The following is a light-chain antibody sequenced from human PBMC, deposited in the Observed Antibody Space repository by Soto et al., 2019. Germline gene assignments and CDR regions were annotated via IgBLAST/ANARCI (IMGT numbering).Light chain of an antibody. V-gene: IGLV1-40*01. CDR3: QSYDSSLSAFYV. Sequence: QSVLTQLPSVSGAPGQRVTISCTGSSSNIGAGYDVHWCQQLPGTAPKLLIYGNSNRPSGVPDRFSGSKSGTSASLAITGLQAEDEADYYCQSYDSSLSAFYVFGTGTKLTVL. CDR1: SSNIGAGYD. J-gene: IGLJ1*01. CDR2: GNS.